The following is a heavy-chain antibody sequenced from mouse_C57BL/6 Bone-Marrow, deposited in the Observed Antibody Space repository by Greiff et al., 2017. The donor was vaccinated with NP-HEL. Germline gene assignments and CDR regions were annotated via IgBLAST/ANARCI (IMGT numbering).Heavy chain of an antibody. J-gene: IGHJ2*01. CDR2: IDPSDSYT. D-gene: IGHD2-3*01. CDR1: GYTFTSYW. Sequence: QVQLQQPGAELVRPGTSVKLSCKASGYTFTSYWMHWVKQRPGQGLEWIGVIDPSDSYTNYNQKFKGKATLTVDTSSSTAYMQLSSLTSEDSAVYYCARRIYDGYYAFDYWGQGTTLTVSS. CDR3: ARRIYDGYYAFDY. V-gene: IGHV1-59*01.